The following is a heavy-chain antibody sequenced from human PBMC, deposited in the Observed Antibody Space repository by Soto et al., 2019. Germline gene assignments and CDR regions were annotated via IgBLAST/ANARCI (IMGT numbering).Heavy chain of an antibody. V-gene: IGHV4-59*01. CDR1: GGSISSYY. CDR3: ARFVVDTAMVKIGWFDP. D-gene: IGHD5-18*01. J-gene: IGHJ5*02. CDR2: IYYSGST. Sequence: SETLSLTCTVSGGSISSYYWSWIRQPPGKGLEWIGYIYYSGSTNYNPSLKSRVTISVDTSKNQFSLKLSSVTAADTAVYYCARFVVDTAMVKIGWFDPSGKGTLVTVSS.